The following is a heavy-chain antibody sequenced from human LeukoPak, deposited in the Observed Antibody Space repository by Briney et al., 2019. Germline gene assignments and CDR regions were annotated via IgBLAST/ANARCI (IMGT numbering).Heavy chain of an antibody. CDR2: ISSGATYI. J-gene: IGHJ4*02. V-gene: IGHV3-21*01. D-gene: IGHD1-26*01. CDR1: GFTVSNNY. Sequence: PGGSLRLSCAASGFTVSNNYMNWVRQAPGKGLEWVSSISSGATYIYYADSVKGRFTISGDNAKNSMYLQINSLRAEDTAVYYCARGRYSGTYFVDFWGQGTLVTVSS. CDR3: ARGRYSGTYFVDF.